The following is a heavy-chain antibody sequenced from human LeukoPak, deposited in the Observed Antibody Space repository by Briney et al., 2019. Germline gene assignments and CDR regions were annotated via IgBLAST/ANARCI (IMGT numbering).Heavy chain of an antibody. CDR1: GGSFSGYY. V-gene: IGHV4-34*01. D-gene: IGHD3-9*01. CDR2: INHSGST. Sequence: PSETLSLTCAVYGGSFSGYYWSWIRQPPGKGLEWIGEINHSGSTNYNPSLKSRVTISVDTSKNQFSLKLSSVTAADTAVYYCARRILTPYYFDYWGQGTLVTVSS. J-gene: IGHJ4*02. CDR3: ARRILTPYYFDY.